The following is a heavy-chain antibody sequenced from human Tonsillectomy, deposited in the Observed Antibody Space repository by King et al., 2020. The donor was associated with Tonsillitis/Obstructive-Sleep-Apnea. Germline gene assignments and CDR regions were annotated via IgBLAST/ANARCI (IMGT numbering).Heavy chain of an antibody. D-gene: IGHD4-11*01. J-gene: IGHJ4*02. CDR1: GYSFTSYW. Sequence: QLVQSGAEVKKPGESLKISCKGSGYSFTSYWIGWVRQMPGKGLDWMGIIYPGDSDTRYSPSFQGQVTISAAKAISTAYLQWSSLKASDTAMYYCARRGGGSYSNYSPLDYWGQGTLVTVSS. CDR3: ARRGGGSYSNYSPLDY. V-gene: IGHV5-51*01. CDR2: IYPGDSDT.